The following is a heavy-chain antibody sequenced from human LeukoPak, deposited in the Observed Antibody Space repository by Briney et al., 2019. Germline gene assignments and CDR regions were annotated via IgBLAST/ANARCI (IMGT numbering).Heavy chain of an antibody. CDR2: ISYDGSNK. D-gene: IGHD6-19*01. J-gene: IGHJ4*02. Sequence: PGRSLRLSCAASGFTFSSYGMHWVRQAPGKGLEWVAVISYDGSNKYYADSVKGRFTISRDNSKNTLYLQMNSLKAEDTAVYYCAKQVAVPRTRGFDYWGQGTLLTVSS. V-gene: IGHV3-30*18. CDR3: AKQVAVPRTRGFDY. CDR1: GFTFSSYG.